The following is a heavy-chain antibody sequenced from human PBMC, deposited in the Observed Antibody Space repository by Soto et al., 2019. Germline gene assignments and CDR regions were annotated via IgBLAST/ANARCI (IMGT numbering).Heavy chain of an antibody. Sequence: ASVKVSCKASGYTFTSHWMHWVLQAPGQRLEWMGWINGGNGNTKYSQKFQGRVTITRDTSASTAYMELSSLRSDDTAVYYCARTSMIVEKFDFWGQGTQVTVSS. CDR1: GYTFTSHW. V-gene: IGHV1-3*01. D-gene: IGHD3-22*01. J-gene: IGHJ4*02. CDR2: INGGNGNT. CDR3: ARTSMIVEKFDF.